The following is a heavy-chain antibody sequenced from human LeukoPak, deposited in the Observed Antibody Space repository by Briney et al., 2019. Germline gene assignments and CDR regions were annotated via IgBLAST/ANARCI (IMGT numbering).Heavy chain of an antibody. J-gene: IGHJ4*02. CDR1: GFTFSSYS. V-gene: IGHV3-21*01. Sequence: PGGSLRLSCAASGFTFSSYSMNWVRQAPGKGLEWVSSISSSSSYIYYADSVKGRFTISRDNAKNSLYLQMNSLRAEDTAVYYCARDLKNLADTAMALDYWGQGTLVTVSS. CDR3: ARDLKNLADTAMALDY. D-gene: IGHD5-18*01. CDR2: ISSSSSYI.